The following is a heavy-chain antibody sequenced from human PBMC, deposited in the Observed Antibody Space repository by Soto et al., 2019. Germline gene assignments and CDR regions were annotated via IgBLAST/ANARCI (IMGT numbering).Heavy chain of an antibody. J-gene: IGHJ5*01. D-gene: IGHD2-21*02. V-gene: IGHV4-4*07. CDR1: GGSISDNF. CDR3: ARDPQSATLTRRAPLAYHSFDT. CDR2: IHGSGST. Sequence: PSETLSLTCTVSGGSISDNFWTWIRQPAGKGLEWIGRIHGSGSTSYNPSLKTRLTMSVDTSNNQISLSLRSVTAADTAVYYCARDPQSATLTRRAPLAYHSFDTWGHGTLVTVSS.